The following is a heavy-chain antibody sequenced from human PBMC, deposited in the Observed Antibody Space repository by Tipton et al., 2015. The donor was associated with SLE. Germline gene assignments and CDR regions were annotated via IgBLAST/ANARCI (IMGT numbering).Heavy chain of an antibody. CDR2: IYYIGST. CDR3: ARDLGLYSSSWYEGFDP. Sequence: LRLSCTVSGGSISSSSYYWSWIRQPPGKGLEWIGYIYYIGSTNYNPSLKSRVTISVDTSKNQLSLKLSSVTAADTAVYYCARDLGLYSSSWYEGFDPWGQGTLVTVSS. D-gene: IGHD6-13*01. CDR1: GGSISSSSYY. J-gene: IGHJ5*02. V-gene: IGHV4-61*01.